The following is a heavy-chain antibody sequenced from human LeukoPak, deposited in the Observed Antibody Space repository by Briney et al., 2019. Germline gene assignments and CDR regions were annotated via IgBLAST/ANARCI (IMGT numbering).Heavy chain of an antibody. D-gene: IGHD3-10*01. V-gene: IGHV1-2*02. Sequence: ASVKVSCKASGYTFTVYYIYWVRQAPGQGLEWMGWINPNSGGTNYAQKFQDRVTMTRDTSISTAYLELSRLRSDDTAVFYCARASSGTYYNLVDFRIWGQGTMVTVFS. CDR1: GYTFTVYY. CDR2: INPNSGGT. CDR3: ARASSGTYYNLVDFRI. J-gene: IGHJ3*02.